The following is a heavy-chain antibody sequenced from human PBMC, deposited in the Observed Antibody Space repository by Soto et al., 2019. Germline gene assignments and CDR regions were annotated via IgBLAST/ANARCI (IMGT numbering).Heavy chain of an antibody. CDR1: GGSIGGGDYY. Sequence: SETLSLTCTVSGGSIGGGDYYWSWIRQPPGKGLEWIGYIYYSGSTYYNPSLKSRVTISVDTSKNQFSLKLSSVTAADTAVYYCARAPSPLGAVAGTSAQFDYWGQRTLLTVSS. D-gene: IGHD6-19*01. CDR3: ARAPSPLGAVAGTSAQFDY. V-gene: IGHV4-30-4*01. J-gene: IGHJ4*02. CDR2: IYYSGST.